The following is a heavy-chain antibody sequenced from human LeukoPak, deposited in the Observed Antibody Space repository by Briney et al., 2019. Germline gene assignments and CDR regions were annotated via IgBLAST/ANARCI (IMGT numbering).Heavy chain of an antibody. CDR1: GYTFTGYY. CDR2: IDPNSGGT. V-gene: IGHV1-2*02. J-gene: IGHJ4*02. D-gene: IGHD1-26*01. Sequence: ASVKVSCKASGYTFTGYYMHWVLQAPGQGLEWMGWIDPNSGGTNYAQKFQGRVTMTRDTSISTAYMELSRLRSDDTAVYYCARDLASTPYWELDYWGQGTLLTVSS. CDR3: ARDLASTPYWELDY.